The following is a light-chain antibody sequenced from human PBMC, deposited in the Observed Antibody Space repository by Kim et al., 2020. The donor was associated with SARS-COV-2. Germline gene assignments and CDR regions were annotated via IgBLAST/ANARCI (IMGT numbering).Light chain of an antibody. Sequence: GQWSTVAWSGTSRGVGSYNLGSWYQEDRGKAPKLMMYEGSKGPAGGSNRCSGAKSGNTASLTSSGLQAEDEADYYCCSYAGSSTWVFGGGTQLTVL. J-gene: IGLJ3*02. V-gene: IGLV2-23*01. CDR1: SRGVGSYNL. CDR2: EGS. CDR3: CSYAGSSTWV.